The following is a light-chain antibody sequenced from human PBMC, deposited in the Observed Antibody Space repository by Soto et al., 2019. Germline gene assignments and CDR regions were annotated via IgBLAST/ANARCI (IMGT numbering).Light chain of an antibody. V-gene: IGLV2-8*01. CDR2: EVS. CDR1: SSDVGGYNY. CDR3: SSHAGSINVA. J-gene: IGLJ2*01. Sequence: QSVLTQPPSASGSPGQSVTISCTGTSSDVGGYNYVSWYQHHPGKAPRLMIYEVSKRPSGVPDRFSGSKSGNTASLTVSGLRAVDEADYYCSSHAGSINVAFGGGTKVTVL.